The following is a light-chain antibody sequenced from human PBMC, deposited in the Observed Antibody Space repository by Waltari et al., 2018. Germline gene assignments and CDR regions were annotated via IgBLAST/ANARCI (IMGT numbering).Light chain of an antibody. CDR2: EDN. V-gene: IGLV1-51*02. Sequence: QSVLRQPPSVSAAPGQKVTISCSGSSSNIGKNRVSWYQQFPGTAPKLLIYEDNRRPSGTPDRFSGSKSGTSATLDITGLQTGDEADYYCGTWDSSLTAGVFGGGTKLTVL. CDR1: SSNIGKNR. CDR3: GTWDSSLTAGV. J-gene: IGLJ2*01.